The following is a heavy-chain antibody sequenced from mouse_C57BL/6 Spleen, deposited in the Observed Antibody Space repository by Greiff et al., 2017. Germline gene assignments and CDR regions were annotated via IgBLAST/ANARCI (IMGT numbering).Heavy chain of an antibody. D-gene: IGHD2-4*01. CDR3: ARGDDYDEVYYFDY. CDR1: GYTFTDYY. V-gene: IGHV1-26*01. CDR2: INPNNGGT. J-gene: IGHJ2*01. Sequence: EVQLQQSGPELVKPGASVKISCKASGYTFTDYYMNWVKQSHGKSLEWIGDINPNNGGTSYNQKFKGKATLTVDKSSSTAYMELRSLTSEDSAVYYCARGDDYDEVYYFDYWGQGTTLTVSS.